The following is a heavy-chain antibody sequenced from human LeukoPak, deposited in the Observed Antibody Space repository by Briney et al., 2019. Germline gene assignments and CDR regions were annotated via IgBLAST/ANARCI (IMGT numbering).Heavy chain of an antibody. D-gene: IGHD6-13*01. J-gene: IGHJ4*02. CDR3: ARRSSSSWRSGYDY. CDR2: INHSGST. CDR1: GGSFSGYY. Sequence: SETLSLTCAVYGGSFSGYYWSWIRQPPGKGLEWIGEINHSGSTNYNPSLTSRVTISVDTSKNQFSLKLSSVTAADAAVYYCARRSSSSWRSGYDYWGQGTLVTVSS. V-gene: IGHV4-34*01.